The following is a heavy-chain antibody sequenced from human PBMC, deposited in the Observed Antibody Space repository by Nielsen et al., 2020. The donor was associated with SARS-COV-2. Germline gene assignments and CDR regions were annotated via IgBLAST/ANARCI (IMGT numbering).Heavy chain of an antibody. Sequence: ASVKVSCKASGYTFTGYYMHWVRQAPGQGLEWMGWINPNSGGTNYAQKFQGWVTMTRDTSISTAYMELSRLRSDDTAVYYCARDRRDGYNSYYFDYWGQGTLVTVSS. CDR2: INPNSGGT. CDR3: ARDRRDGYNSYYFDY. J-gene: IGHJ4*02. CDR1: GYTFTGYY. D-gene: IGHD5-24*01. V-gene: IGHV1-2*04.